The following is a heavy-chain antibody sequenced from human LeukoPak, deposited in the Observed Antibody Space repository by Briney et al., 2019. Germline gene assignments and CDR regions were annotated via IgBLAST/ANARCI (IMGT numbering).Heavy chain of an antibody. Sequence: SETLSLTCAVYGGSFSGYYWSWIRQPPGKGLEWIGYIYNSGTTNYNPSLKSRVTISVDTSKNQFSLKLSSVTAADTAIYYCARNGDDSSDYYYLDYWGQGTLVTVSS. V-gene: IGHV4-4*09. D-gene: IGHD3-22*01. CDR3: ARNGDDSSDYYYLDY. CDR2: IYNSGTT. J-gene: IGHJ4*02. CDR1: GGSFSGYY.